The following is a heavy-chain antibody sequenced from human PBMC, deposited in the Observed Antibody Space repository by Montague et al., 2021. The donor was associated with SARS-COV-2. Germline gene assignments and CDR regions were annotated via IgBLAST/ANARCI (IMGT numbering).Heavy chain of an antibody. J-gene: IGHJ4*02. CDR3: ARGLGGGSGSHFDY. V-gene: IGHV4-59*12. Sequence: SETLSLTCTVSGGSIRSYYWSWIRQTPGKGLEWIGYIYYDGSTNYNPSLKSRVTMSVDSSKKQFSLTLSSVTAADTAVSYCARGLGGGSGSHFDYWGQGTLVTVSS. CDR2: IYYDGST. D-gene: IGHD2-15*01. CDR1: GGSIRSYY.